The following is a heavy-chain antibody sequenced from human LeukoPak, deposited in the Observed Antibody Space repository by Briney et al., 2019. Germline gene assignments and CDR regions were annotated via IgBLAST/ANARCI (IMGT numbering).Heavy chain of an antibody. D-gene: IGHD2-21*02. Sequence: ASLKVSCKASGGTSSSYTISWVRQTPGQGLEWMGGIIPIFGTANYAQKFQGRVTITADESTSTAYMELSSLRSEDTAVYYCARDRTYCGGDCYEPSYYYYGMDVWGKGTTVTVSS. J-gene: IGHJ6*04. CDR1: GGTSSSYT. CDR3: ARDRTYCGGDCYEPSYYYYGMDV. CDR2: IIPIFGTA. V-gene: IGHV1-69*13.